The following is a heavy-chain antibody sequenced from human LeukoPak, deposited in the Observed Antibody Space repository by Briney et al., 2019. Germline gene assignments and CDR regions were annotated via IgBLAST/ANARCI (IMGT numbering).Heavy chain of an antibody. Sequence: PGGSLRLSCVACRFTFSTSCMTWVRQAPGKGLEFVAGIKYDGTMESYVDSVNGRSTISRDNAKNSLYLQMNSLRVDDTAVYYCARDLNWPGPWGQGTLVTVSS. CDR1: RFTFSTSC. V-gene: IGHV3-7*03. D-gene: IGHD5-24*01. CDR2: IKYDGTME. CDR3: ARDLNWPGP. J-gene: IGHJ5*02.